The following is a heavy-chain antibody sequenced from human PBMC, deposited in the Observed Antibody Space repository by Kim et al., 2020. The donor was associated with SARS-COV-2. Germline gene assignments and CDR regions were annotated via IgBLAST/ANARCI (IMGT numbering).Heavy chain of an antibody. D-gene: IGHD3-10*01. CDR1: GGSISSSSYY. CDR3: ARGTYDAFDI. J-gene: IGHJ3*02. CDR2: IYYSGST. Sequence: SETLSLTCTVSGGSISSSSYYWGWIRQPPGKGLEWIGSIYYSGSTYYNPSLKSRVTISVDTSKNQFSLKLSSVTAADTAVYYCARGTYDAFDIWGQGTMVTVSS. V-gene: IGHV4-39*01.